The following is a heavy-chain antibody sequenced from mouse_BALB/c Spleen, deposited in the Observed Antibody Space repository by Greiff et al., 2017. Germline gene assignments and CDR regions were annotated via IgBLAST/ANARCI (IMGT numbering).Heavy chain of an antibody. Sequence: QVQLQQSGAELVRPGSSVKISCKASGYAFSSYWMNWVKQRPGQGLEWIGQIYPGDGDTNYNGKFKGKATLTADKSSSTAYMQLSSLTSEDSAVYFCARSRVLRSPDYWGQGTTLTVSS. CDR1: GYAFSSYW. J-gene: IGHJ2*01. D-gene: IGHD1-1*01. CDR2: IYPGDGDT. CDR3: ARSRVLRSPDY. V-gene: IGHV1-80*01.